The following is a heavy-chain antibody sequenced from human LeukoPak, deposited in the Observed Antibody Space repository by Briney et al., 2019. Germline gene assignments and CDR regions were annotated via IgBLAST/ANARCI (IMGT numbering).Heavy chain of an antibody. CDR2: IYYSGST. Sequence: RSSETLSLTCTVSGGSISSGGYYWSWICQHPGKGLEWIGYIYYSGSTYYNPSLKSRVTISVDTSKNQFSLKLSSVTAADTAVYYCARGPTRLRAYYFDYWGQGTLVTVSS. D-gene: IGHD4-17*01. V-gene: IGHV4-31*03. J-gene: IGHJ4*02. CDR1: GGSISSGGYY. CDR3: ARGPTRLRAYYFDY.